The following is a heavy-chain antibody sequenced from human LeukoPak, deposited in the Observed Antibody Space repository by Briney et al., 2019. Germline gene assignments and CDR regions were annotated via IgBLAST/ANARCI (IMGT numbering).Heavy chain of an antibody. D-gene: IGHD6-6*01. CDR3: ARDRGEQLGLFDY. CDR2: IYDSGST. Sequence: PSESLSLTCTVSGGSISSCGYYWGWIRQHPGKGLEWIGYIYDSGSTYYSPSLKSRVTISVDMSKNQFSLKLSSVTAADTAVYYCARDRGEQLGLFDYWGQGTLVTVSS. V-gene: IGHV4-31*03. J-gene: IGHJ4*02. CDR1: GGSISSCGYY.